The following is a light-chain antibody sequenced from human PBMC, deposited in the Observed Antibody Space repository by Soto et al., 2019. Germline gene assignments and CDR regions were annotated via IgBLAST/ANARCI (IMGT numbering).Light chain of an antibody. CDR1: SSNIGRNT. J-gene: IGLJ1*01. V-gene: IGLV1-44*01. Sequence: QSVLTQAPSASETPGQRVTISCSGGSSNIGRNTVNWYQQLPGTAPKLLIYSNNRRPSGVPDRFSGSKSGTSASLAISGLQSEEEADYYSAAWDDSLSDYVFGSGTKVTDL. CDR2: SNN. CDR3: AAWDDSLSDYV.